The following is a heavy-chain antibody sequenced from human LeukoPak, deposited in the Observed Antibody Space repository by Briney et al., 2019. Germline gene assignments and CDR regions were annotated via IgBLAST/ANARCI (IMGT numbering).Heavy chain of an antibody. CDR1: GGSFSGYY. J-gene: IGHJ4*01. CDR3: ARVLEYYDSSGL. CDR2: INHSGST. Sequence: TSETLSLTCAVYGGSFSGYYWSWIRQPPGKGLEWIGEINHSGSTNYNPSLKSRVTISVDTSKNQFSLKLSSVTAADTAVYYCARVLEYYDSSGLGGHGTLVTVSS. D-gene: IGHD3-22*01. V-gene: IGHV4-34*01.